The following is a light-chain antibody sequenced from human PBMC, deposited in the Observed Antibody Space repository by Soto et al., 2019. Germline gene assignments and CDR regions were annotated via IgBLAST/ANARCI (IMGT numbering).Light chain of an antibody. J-gene: IGLJ2*01. CDR3: LLYFSGVQV. Sequence: QTVVTQEPSLTVSPGGTVTLTCGSSTGAVTSGHFPYWFQRKPGQAPRTVIYDTSNKHSWTPARFSGSLLGGKAALTLSGAQPEDEAEYYCLLYFSGVQVFGGGTKLTVL. CDR1: TGAVTSGHF. CDR2: DTS. V-gene: IGLV7-46*01.